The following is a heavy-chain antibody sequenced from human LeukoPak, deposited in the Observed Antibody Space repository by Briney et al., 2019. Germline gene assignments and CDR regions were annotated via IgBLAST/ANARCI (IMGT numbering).Heavy chain of an antibody. V-gene: IGHV4-34*01. CDR1: GGSFSGYY. CDR3: SRGLSGVY. J-gene: IGHJ4*02. CDR2: INHSGIT. Sequence: PSETLSLTCGVYGGSFSGYYWTWIRQPPGKGLEWIGEINHSGITNYNPSLKSRVTISIDTSKSQFSLKLNSVTAADTAVYYCSRGLSGVYWGQGTLVTVSS.